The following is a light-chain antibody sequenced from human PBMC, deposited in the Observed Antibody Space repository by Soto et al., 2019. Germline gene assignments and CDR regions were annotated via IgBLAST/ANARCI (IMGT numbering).Light chain of an antibody. V-gene: IGLV2-14*01. CDR1: SSDVGGYNY. J-gene: IGLJ1*01. CDR2: EVS. Sequence: QSALTQPASVSGSPGQSITISCTGTSSDVGGYNYVSWYQQHPGKAPKLIIYEVSHRPSGVSNRFSGSKSGNTASLTISGLQAEDEADYYCSSYTSSITPCVFGTGTKLTVL. CDR3: SSYTSSITPCV.